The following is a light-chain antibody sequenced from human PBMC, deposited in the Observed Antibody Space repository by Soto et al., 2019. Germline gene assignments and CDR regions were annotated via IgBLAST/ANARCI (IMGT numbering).Light chain of an antibody. Sequence: EIVLTQSPGTLSLSPGERATLSCRASQSVGSTFLAWYQQKPGQAPRLLIYGVSTRATGIPDRFSGSWSGTDFTLSISRLEPEDFAVYYCGQFVSSPPRTFGQGTMVEIK. J-gene: IGKJ1*01. V-gene: IGKV3-20*01. CDR3: GQFVSSPPRT. CDR2: GVS. CDR1: QSVGSTF.